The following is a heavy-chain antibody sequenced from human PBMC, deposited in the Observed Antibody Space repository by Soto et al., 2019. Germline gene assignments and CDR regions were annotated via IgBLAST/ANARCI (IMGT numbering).Heavy chain of an antibody. CDR2: TSYDGSDN. Sequence: QGQLVESGGGVVQPGRSLRLSCAASGFTFSSYVMHWVRQAPGKGLEWVAATSYDGSDNYYADSVKGRFTISRDNSKNTLYLQMSNLRPEDTAVYYCPRAHAPGRSPHYYGMDVWGLGTTVIVSS. D-gene: IGHD2-15*01. V-gene: IGHV3-30-3*01. J-gene: IGHJ6*02. CDR3: PRAHAPGRSPHYYGMDV. CDR1: GFTFSSYV.